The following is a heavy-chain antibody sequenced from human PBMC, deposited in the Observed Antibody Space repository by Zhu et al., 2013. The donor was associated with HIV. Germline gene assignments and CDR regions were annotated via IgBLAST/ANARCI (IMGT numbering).Heavy chain of an antibody. CDR1: WVPQRLL. CDR3: AGRRLAIKMTVVTTYAY. V-gene: IGHV4-34*01. Sequence: QVQLQQGAARLLKPSSPRPHMRCLWWVPQRLLLELDPPAPRVRGVEWIGEVHHNGDTDYHPSLESRVTIVMDTSKNRVSLQLTSVTATDTAVYYCAGRRLAIKMTVVTTYAYWGQGKPGHRLL. J-gene: IGHJ4*01. CDR2: VHHNGDT. D-gene: IGHD2-21*02.